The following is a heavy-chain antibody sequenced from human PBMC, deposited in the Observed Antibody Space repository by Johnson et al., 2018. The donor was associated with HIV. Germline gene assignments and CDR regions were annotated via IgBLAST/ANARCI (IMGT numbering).Heavy chain of an antibody. Sequence: QVQLVESGGGVVQPGRSLRLSCAASGFTFSSYAMHWVRQAPGKGLAWVAVISYDGSNKYYADSVKGRFTISRDNSKNTLYLQMNSLRDEDTAVYFCAKGGVWEIPLGFGAVDFWGQGTMVSASS. CDR1: GFTFSSYA. J-gene: IGHJ3*01. CDR3: AKGGVWEIPLGFGAVDF. CDR2: ISYDGSNK. D-gene: IGHD1-26*01. V-gene: IGHV3-30-3*01.